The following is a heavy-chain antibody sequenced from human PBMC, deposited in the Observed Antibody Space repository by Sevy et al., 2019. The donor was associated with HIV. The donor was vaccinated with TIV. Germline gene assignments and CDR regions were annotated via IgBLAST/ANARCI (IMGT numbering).Heavy chain of an antibody. J-gene: IGHJ4*02. D-gene: IGHD3-22*01. V-gene: IGHV4-39*02. CDR1: GGSISNSNSY. Sequence: SETLSLTCVVSGGSISNSNSYWGWVRQPPGRGLEWIGTVSYNGDTYYKPSLKRRATISVDTSTNQFSLRLTSVTAADTAVYYCVREGITMIIAGFSDFWGQGTLVTVSS. CDR3: VREGITMIIAGFSDF. CDR2: VSYNGDT.